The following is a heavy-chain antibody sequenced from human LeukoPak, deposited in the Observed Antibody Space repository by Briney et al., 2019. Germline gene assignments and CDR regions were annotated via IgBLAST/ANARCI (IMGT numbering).Heavy chain of an antibody. D-gene: IGHD3-22*01. CDR1: AGSISPNY. V-gene: IGHV4-59*01. J-gene: IGHJ3*01. CDR3: ARLLDYDSSGYPDTFDF. Sequence: SETLSLTCTVSAGSISPNYWSWIRQPPGKGLEWIGYIYYTGSTNYNPSLKSRVTISIDTSKSHFSLKLSSLTAADTALYYCARLLDYDSSGYPDTFDFWGQGTMVTISS. CDR2: IYYTGST.